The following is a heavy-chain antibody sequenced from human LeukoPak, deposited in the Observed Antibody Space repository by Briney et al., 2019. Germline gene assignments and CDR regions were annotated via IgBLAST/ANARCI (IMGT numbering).Heavy chain of an antibody. CDR3: ARLGIPENNRSGNNYYFDY. CDR2: IYYSGST. CDR1: GGSISSSSYY. V-gene: IGHV4-39*01. D-gene: IGHD1-1*01. J-gene: IGHJ4*02. Sequence: QLQLQESGPGLVKPSETLSLTCTVSGGSISSSSYYWGWIRQPPGKGLEWIGSIYYSGSTYYNPSLKSRVTISVDTSKNQFSLKLSSVTAADTAVYYCARLGIPENNRSGNNYYFDYWGQGTLVTVSS.